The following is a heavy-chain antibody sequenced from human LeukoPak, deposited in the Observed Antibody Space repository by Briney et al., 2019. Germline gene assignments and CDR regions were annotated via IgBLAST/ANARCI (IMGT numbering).Heavy chain of an antibody. D-gene: IGHD2-2*01. V-gene: IGHV1-2*02. CDR2: INPNSGGT. CDR3: ARVVVAPAAIEPLGY. Sequence: ASVKVSCKASGYTFTGYYMHWVRQAPGQGLEWMGWINPNSGGTNYAQKFQGRVTMTRDTSISTAYMELSRLRSDDTAVYYCARVVVAPAAIEPLGYWGQGTLVTVSS. CDR1: GYTFTGYY. J-gene: IGHJ4*02.